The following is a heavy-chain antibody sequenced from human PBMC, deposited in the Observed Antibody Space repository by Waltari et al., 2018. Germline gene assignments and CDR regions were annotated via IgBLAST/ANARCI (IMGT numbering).Heavy chain of an antibody. D-gene: IGHD5-12*01. CDR3: ARSGPATILDY. J-gene: IGHJ4*02. V-gene: IGHV1-2*06. CDR1: GYTFTGYY. Sequence: QVQLVQSGAEVKKPGASVKVSCKASGYTFTGYYMHWVRQAPGQGLEWMGRINPTSGGTNYAQKFQCRVTMTRDTSISTAYMELSRLRSDDTAVYYCARSGPATILDYWGQGTLVTVSS. CDR2: INPTSGGT.